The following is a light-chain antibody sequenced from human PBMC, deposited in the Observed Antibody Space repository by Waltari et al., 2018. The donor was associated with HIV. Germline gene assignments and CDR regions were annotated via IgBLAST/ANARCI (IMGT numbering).Light chain of an antibody. CDR2: TNP. V-gene: IGLV1-40*03. J-gene: IGLJ3*02. Sequence: QSVLTQPPSVSGAPGQRVTVSCTGHGSNIGAHYDVQWDQVLPGSAPKLLIHTNPARPSGVPDRFSGSKSGASASLAITGLQAEDEGDYYCQSFDSGLSAWVFGGGTKLTVL. CDR1: GSNIGAHYD. CDR3: QSFDSGLSAWV.